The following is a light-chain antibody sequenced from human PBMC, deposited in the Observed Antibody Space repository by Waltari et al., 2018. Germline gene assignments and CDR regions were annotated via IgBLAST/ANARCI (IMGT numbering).Light chain of an antibody. J-gene: IGKJ5*01. V-gene: IGKV1-5*03. CDR2: WAS. CDR1: QTISSW. CDR3: QQYNSYSIT. Sequence: DIQMTQSPSTLSASVGDRVTITFRASQTISSWLALYQQQPGKAPRLLIYWASTLESGVPSRFSDSGSGTEFTLTISSLQPDDFATYYCQQYNSYSITFGQGTRLEIK.